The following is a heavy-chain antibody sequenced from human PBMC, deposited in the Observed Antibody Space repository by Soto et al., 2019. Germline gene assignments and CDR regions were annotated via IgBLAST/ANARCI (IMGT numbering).Heavy chain of an antibody. Sequence: EVQLLESGGGLVQPGGSLRLSCAASGFTFSIYAMTWVRQAPGKGLEWVSTTGGSGRTTYYADSVKGRFTVSRENSKNTLDLQMSSLRAEDTAVYYCATVHNTSRSFDYWGQGTLGTVSS. CDR1: GFTFSIYA. CDR3: ATVHNTSRSFDY. J-gene: IGHJ4*02. V-gene: IGHV3-23*01. CDR2: TGGSGRTT. D-gene: IGHD1-20*01.